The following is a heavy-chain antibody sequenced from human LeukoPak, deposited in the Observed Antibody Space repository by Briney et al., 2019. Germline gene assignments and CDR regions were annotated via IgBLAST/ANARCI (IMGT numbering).Heavy chain of an antibody. CDR1: GYTFTNYW. CDR3: ARSPISYYYDSSGGHAAFDV. CDR2: IYPGDSDT. V-gene: IGHV5-51*01. Sequence: KPGEPLKISCKGSGYTFTNYWIGWVRQMPGKGLEWMGIIYPGDSDTRYSPSFQGQVTISGDKSINTAYLQWSSLKASDTAMYYCARSPISYYYDSSGGHAAFDVWGQGTMVTVSS. D-gene: IGHD3-22*01. J-gene: IGHJ3*01.